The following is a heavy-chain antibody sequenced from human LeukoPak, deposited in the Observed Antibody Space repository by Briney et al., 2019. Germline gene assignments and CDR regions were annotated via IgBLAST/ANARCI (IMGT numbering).Heavy chain of an antibody. J-gene: IGHJ5*02. CDR2: IYYSGST. CDR1: GGSISSYY. D-gene: IGHD6-19*01. V-gene: IGHV4-59*01. Sequence: SETLSLTCTVSGGSISSYYWSWIRQPPGTGLEWIGYIYYSGSTNYNPSLKSRVTISVDTSKNQFSLKLSSVTAADTAVYYCARIAVAEGFGPWGQGTLVTVSS. CDR3: ARIAVAEGFGP.